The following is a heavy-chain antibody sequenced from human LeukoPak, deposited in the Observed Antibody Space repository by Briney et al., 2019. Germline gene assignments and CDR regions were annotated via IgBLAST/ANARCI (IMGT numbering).Heavy chain of an antibody. V-gene: IGHV3-9*01. Sequence: GGSLRLSCAASGFTFDDYAMHWVRQAPGKGLEWVSGISWNSGSIGYADSVKGRFTISRDNAKNSLYLQMNSLRAEDTALYYCALVRATITMIRGVKNWFDPWGQGTLVTVSS. D-gene: IGHD3-10*01. CDR3: ALVRATITMIRGVKNWFDP. CDR2: ISWNSGSI. CDR1: GFTFDDYA. J-gene: IGHJ5*02.